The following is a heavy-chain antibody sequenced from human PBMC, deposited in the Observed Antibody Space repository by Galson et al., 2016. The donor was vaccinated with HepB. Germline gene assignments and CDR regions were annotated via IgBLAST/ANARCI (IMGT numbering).Heavy chain of an antibody. CDR2: ISSDGSKK. J-gene: IGHJ6*02. CDR3: AKGPTSYFYGMDV. V-gene: IGHV3-30*18. CDR1: GFTFNSYG. Sequence: SLRLSCAASGFTFNSYGMSWVRQAPGKGLEWVAVISSDGSKKSYADSVKGRFTISRDNSKSTLYLQMNSLRADDMAVYYCAKGPTSYFYGMDVWGQGTMVTLS.